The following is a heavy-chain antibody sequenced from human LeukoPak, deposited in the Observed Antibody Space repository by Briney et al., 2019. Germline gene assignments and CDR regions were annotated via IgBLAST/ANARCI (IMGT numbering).Heavy chain of an antibody. V-gene: IGHV4-59*12. D-gene: IGHD3-22*01. J-gene: IGHJ4*02. CDR2: IYYSGRT. CDR3: ASLHDSRGIDY. Sequence: PSETLSLTCSVSDDSITMYYWSWIRQPPGRGLEWIGYIYYSGRTSYNPSLKSRVTISVDTSKNQFSLRLSSVTAADTAVYYCASLHDSRGIDYWGQGTLVTVSS. CDR1: DDSITMYY.